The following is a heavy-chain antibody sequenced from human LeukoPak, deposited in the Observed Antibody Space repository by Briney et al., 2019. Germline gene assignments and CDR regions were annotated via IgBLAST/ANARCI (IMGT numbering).Heavy chain of an antibody. CDR1: GFTFNKYA. D-gene: IGHD6-13*01. J-gene: IGHJ4*02. Sequence: GGSLRLSCAASGFTFNKYAMHWVRQAPGKGLEWVAIISYEGSQKFYADSVKGRFTISRDNSKNTLYLQMNSLRPEDTAVYYCARGGSSRFDQWGQGTLVTVSS. V-gene: IGHV3-30-3*01. CDR2: ISYEGSQK. CDR3: ARGGSSRFDQ.